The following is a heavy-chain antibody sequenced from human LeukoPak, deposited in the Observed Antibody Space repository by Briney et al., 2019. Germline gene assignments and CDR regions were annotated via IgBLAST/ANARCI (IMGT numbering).Heavy chain of an antibody. V-gene: IGHV4-4*02. CDR2: ISLRGYT. D-gene: IGHD3-22*01. CDR3: ARADNLHYYDSSGYYYEHGMDV. CDR1: GGSIGSSEW. J-gene: IGHJ6*02. Sequence: SGTLSLTCAVSGGSIGSSEWWSWVRQPPGKGLEWIGEISLRGYTNYKPSLNSRVTISADQSKNQFSLKLSSVTAADTAVYYCARADNLHYYDSSGYYYEHGMDVWGQGTTVTVSS.